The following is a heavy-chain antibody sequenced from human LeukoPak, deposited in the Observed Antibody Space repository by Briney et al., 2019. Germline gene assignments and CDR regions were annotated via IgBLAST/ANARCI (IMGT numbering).Heavy chain of an antibody. J-gene: IGHJ5*02. Sequence: GALRLSCAASGFTFSSYGMHWVRQAPGKGLEWVAVISYDGSNKYYADSVKGRFTISRDNSKNTLYLQMNSLRAEDTAVYYCAKDSEATYYDFWSGYSANWFDPWGQGTLVTVSS. D-gene: IGHD3-3*01. CDR3: AKDSEATYYDFWSGYSANWFDP. CDR2: ISYDGSNK. CDR1: GFTFSSYG. V-gene: IGHV3-30*18.